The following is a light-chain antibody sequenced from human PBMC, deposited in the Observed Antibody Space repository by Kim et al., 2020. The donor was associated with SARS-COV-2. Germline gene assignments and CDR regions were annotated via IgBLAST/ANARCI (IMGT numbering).Light chain of an antibody. CDR3: AAWDDSLNGWV. CDR1: SSNIGSNT. CDR2: SNN. V-gene: IGLV1-44*01. J-gene: IGLJ3*02. Sequence: GQRVTISCSGSSSNIGSNTVNWYQQIPGTAPKLLIYSNNKRPSGVPDRFSGSKSATSASLAISGLQAEDEADFYCAAWDDSLNGWVFGGGTQLTVL.